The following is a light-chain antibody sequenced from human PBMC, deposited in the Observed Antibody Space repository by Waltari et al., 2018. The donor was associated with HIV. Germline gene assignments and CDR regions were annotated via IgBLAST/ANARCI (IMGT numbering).Light chain of an antibody. CDR2: GAS. CDR3: QQYNSRPPHT. CDR1: QSFTNY. Sequence: DIVMTQSPATLSVSPGDSATLSCRASQSFTNYLAWYQQKPGQAPRLLIFGASARDSGVPARFSASGSGTEFTLTISSLQPEDSAVYYCQQYNSRPPHTFGQGTRVEIK. V-gene: IGKV3-15*01. J-gene: IGKJ5*01.